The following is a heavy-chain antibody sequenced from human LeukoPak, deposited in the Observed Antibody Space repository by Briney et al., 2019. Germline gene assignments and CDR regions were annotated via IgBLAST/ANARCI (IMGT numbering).Heavy chain of an antibody. CDR2: ISGSGGST. Sequence: GGSLRLSCAASGFNLTDYWMSWVRQAPGKGLEWVSAISGSGGSTYYADSVKGRFTISRDNSKNTLYLQMNSLRAEDTAVYYCAKFVSSGTTRDYWGQGTLVTVSS. J-gene: IGHJ4*02. D-gene: IGHD3-10*01. CDR3: AKFVSSGTTRDY. CDR1: GFNLTDYW. V-gene: IGHV3-23*01.